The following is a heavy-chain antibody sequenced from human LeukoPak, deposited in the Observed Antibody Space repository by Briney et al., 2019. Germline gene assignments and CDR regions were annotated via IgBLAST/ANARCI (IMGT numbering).Heavy chain of an antibody. CDR3: ARLSGSSLSYGMDV. CDR2: IIPIFGTA. CDR1: GGTFSSYA. D-gene: IGHD1-26*01. J-gene: IGHJ6*02. V-gene: IGHV1-69*13. Sequence: ASVKVSCKASGGTFSSYAISWVRQAPGQGLEWMGGIIPIFGTANYAQKFQGKVTITADESTSTAYMELSSLRSEDTAVHYCARLSGSSLSYGMDVWGQGTTVTVSS.